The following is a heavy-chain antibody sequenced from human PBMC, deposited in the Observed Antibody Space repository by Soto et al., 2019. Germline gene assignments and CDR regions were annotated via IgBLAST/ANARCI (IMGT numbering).Heavy chain of an antibody. D-gene: IGHD1-26*01. Sequence: EVQLLESGGGLVQPGGSLRLSCAASGFTFSDFAMNWVRQAPGKGLEWVSTISGSGGSTYYADSVNGRFTISRDNSKYTLYLQMNSLRAEDTAVYYCAKSAGSIVGALDYWGQGTLVTVSS. J-gene: IGHJ4*02. V-gene: IGHV3-23*01. CDR3: AKSAGSIVGALDY. CDR2: ISGSGGST. CDR1: GFTFSDFA.